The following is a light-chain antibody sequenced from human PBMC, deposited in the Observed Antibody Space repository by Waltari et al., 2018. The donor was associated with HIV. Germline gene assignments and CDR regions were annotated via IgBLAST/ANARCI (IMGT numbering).Light chain of an antibody. J-gene: IGLJ3*02. CDR1: ELGDKY. CDR3: QAWGRSTSGV. CDR2: QDN. V-gene: IGLV3-1*01. Sequence: SYEVTQPPSVAVSPGQTASITCSGYELGDKYTCWYQQKPGQSPLLVIYQDNKRPSGIPERFSGSSSGHTATPTISGTLPLDEADYYCQAWGRSTSGVFGRGTKLTVL.